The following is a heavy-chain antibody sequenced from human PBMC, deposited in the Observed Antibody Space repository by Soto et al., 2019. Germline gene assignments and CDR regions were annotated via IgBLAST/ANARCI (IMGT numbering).Heavy chain of an antibody. V-gene: IGHV4-30-2*01. CDR2: IYHSGST. Sequence: LSLTCAVSGGSISSGGYSWSWIRQPPGKGLEWIGYIYHSGSTYYNPSLKSRVTISVDRSKNQFSLKLSSVTAADTAVYHCARGELRDPSLDYWGQGTLVTVSS. CDR3: ARGELRDPSLDY. D-gene: IGHD3-10*01. CDR1: GGSISSGGYS. J-gene: IGHJ4*02.